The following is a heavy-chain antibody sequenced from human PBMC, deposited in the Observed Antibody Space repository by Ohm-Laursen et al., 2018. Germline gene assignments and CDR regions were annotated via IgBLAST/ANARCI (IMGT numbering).Heavy chain of an antibody. D-gene: IGHD2-2*01. J-gene: IGHJ5*02. CDR3: ARQEGYCSSTSCYEVWFDP. CDR1: GGSLSSYY. V-gene: IGHV4-4*07. Sequence: SETLSLTCTVSGGSLSSYYWSWIRQPAGKGLEWIGRIYSSGSTNYNPSLKSRVTISVDTSKNQFSLKLSSVTAADTAVYYCARQEGYCSSTSCYEVWFDPWGQGTLVTVSS. CDR2: IYSSGST.